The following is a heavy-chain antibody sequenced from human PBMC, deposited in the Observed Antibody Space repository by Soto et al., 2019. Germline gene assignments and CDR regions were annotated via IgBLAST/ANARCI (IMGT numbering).Heavy chain of an antibody. J-gene: IGHJ6*02. D-gene: IGHD3-10*01. Sequence: GGSLRLSCTAYGLGVRNNYMSWVRQAPGMGLEWVSVIYNDGTTYYADSVKGRFTLSRDTSKNTLSLQMDSLRAEDTAVYYCVRPLPSGRNYGMDVWGQGTTVTVSS. CDR1: GLGVRNNY. CDR2: IYNDGTT. CDR3: VRPLPSGRNYGMDV. V-gene: IGHV3-53*01.